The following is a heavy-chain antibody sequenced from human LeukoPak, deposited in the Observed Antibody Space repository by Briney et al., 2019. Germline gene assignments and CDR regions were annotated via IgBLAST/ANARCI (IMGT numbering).Heavy chain of an antibody. V-gene: IGHV4-59*01. CDR1: SGSISSYY. CDR3: ARGVYIPAAQYGY. Sequence: SETLSLTCTVSSGSISSYYWSWIRQPPGKGLEWIGYIYYSGTTNYNPSLKSRVTISVDTSKNQFSLKLSSVTAADTAVYYCARGVYIPAAQYGYWGQGTLVTVSS. J-gene: IGHJ4*02. D-gene: IGHD6-13*01. CDR2: IYYSGTT.